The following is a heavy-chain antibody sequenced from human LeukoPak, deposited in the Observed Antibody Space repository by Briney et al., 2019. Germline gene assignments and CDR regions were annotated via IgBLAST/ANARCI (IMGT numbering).Heavy chain of an antibody. J-gene: IGHJ3*02. D-gene: IGHD2-2*01. CDR2: IYYSGST. CDR3: ARVVVVPAAMVAFDI. V-gene: IGHV4-59*01. Sequence: SETLSLTCTVSGGSLSSYYWSWIRQPPGKGLEWIGYIYYSGSTNYNPSLKSRVTISVDTSKNQFSLKLSSVTAADTAVYYCARVVVVPAAMVAFDIWGQGTMVTVSS. CDR1: GGSLSSYY.